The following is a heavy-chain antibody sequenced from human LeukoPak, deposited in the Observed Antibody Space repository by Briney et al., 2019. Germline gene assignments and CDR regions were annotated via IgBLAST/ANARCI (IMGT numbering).Heavy chain of an antibody. CDR1: GFTFSSYG. V-gene: IGHV3-33*01. D-gene: IGHD3-22*01. CDR3: AREGSYSSTYYYVFDY. CDR2: IWYDGSNK. J-gene: IGHJ4*02. Sequence: PGGSLRLSCAASGFTFSSYGMHWVRQAPGKGLEWVALIWYDGSNKYYADPVRGRFTISRDNSKNTLYLQMNSLRAEDTAVYYCAREGSYSSTYYYVFDYGGLGTLVTVFS.